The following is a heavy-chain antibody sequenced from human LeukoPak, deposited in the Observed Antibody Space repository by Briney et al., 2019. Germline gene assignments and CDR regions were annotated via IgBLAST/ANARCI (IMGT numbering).Heavy chain of an antibody. Sequence: TLSLTCTVSGGSISGGGYYWSWIRQHPGKGLEWIGYIYYSGSTYCNPSLKSRVTISVDTSKNQFSLKLSSVTAADTAVYYCARDHVTWFGELTTYYYYGMDVWGQGTTVTVSS. CDR1: GGSISGGGYY. CDR3: ARDHVTWFGELTTYYYYGMDV. J-gene: IGHJ6*02. CDR2: IYYSGST. D-gene: IGHD3-10*01. V-gene: IGHV4-31*03.